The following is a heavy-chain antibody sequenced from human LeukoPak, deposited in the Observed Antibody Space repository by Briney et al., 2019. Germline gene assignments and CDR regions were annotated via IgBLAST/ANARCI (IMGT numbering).Heavy chain of an antibody. V-gene: IGHV3-30*04. CDR1: GFTFSSYA. D-gene: IGHD4-17*01. CDR3: AKDRTATTVTPEGVDY. J-gene: IGHJ4*02. Sequence: GGSLRLSCAASGFTFSSYAMHGFRQAPGKGLEGVAVISYDGRNKYYADPVKGRFTISRDNSKNTLYLQMNSLRAEDTAVYYCAKDRTATTVTPEGVDYWGQGTLVTVSS. CDR2: ISYDGRNK.